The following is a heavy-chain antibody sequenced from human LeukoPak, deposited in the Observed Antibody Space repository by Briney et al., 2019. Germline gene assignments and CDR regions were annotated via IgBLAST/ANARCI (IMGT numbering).Heavy chain of an antibody. V-gene: IGHV4-59*08. J-gene: IGHJ5*02. CDR1: GGSISSYY. CDR2: IYYSGST. CDR3: VRQSPGHVNWFDP. Sequence: KTSETLSLTCTVSGGSISSYYWSWIRQPPGKGLEWIGYIYYSGSTNYNPSLKSRVTISVDTSKNQLSLKLSSVTAADTAVYYCVRQSPGHVNWFDPWGQGTLVTVSS.